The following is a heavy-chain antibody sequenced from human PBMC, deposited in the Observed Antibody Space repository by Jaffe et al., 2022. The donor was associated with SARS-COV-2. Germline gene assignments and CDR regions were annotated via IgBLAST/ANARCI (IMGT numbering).Heavy chain of an antibody. J-gene: IGHJ4*02. CDR1: GGTFSSYT. CDR2: IIPILGIA. Sequence: QVQLVQSGAEVKKPGSSVKVSCKASGGTFSSYTISWVRQAPGQGLEWMGRIIPILGIANYAQKFQGRVTITADKSTSTAYMELSSLRSEDTAVYYCARDPKVPGVANDYWGQGTLVTVSS. V-gene: IGHV1-69*08. CDR3: ARDPKVPGVANDY. D-gene: IGHD2-2*01.